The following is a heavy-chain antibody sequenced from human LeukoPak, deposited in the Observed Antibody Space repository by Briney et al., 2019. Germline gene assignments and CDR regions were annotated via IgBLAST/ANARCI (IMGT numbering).Heavy chain of an antibody. D-gene: IGHD3-22*01. Sequence: ASVKVSCKTSGYRFNAYGISWVRQAPGQGLEWMGWISGYNGNTNYGEKVQGRLTMTLDTSTTTAYMELSSLRSEDTAVYYCARDLESITMISALGYWGQGTLVTVSS. CDR1: GYRFNAYG. CDR3: ARDLESITMISALGY. V-gene: IGHV1-18*01. CDR2: ISGYNGNT. J-gene: IGHJ4*02.